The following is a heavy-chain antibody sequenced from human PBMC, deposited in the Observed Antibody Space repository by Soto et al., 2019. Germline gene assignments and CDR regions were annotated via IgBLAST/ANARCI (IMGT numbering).Heavy chain of an antibody. Sequence: QVQLVQSGAEVKKPGSSVTVSCKASGGTFSSYAISWVRQAPGQGLEWMGGIIPIFGTANYAQKFQGRVTITADESTSTAYMELSSLRSEDTAVYYCARESGTMVRRRYYFDYWGQGTLVTVSS. CDR3: ARESGTMVRRRYYFDY. V-gene: IGHV1-69*01. CDR2: IIPIFGTA. D-gene: IGHD3-10*01. CDR1: GGTFSSYA. J-gene: IGHJ4*02.